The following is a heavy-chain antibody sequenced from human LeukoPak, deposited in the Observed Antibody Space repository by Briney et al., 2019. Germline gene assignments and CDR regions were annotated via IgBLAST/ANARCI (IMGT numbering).Heavy chain of an antibody. CDR2: ISSSSSYI. D-gene: IGHD1-1*01. Sequence: AGGSLRLSCAASGFTFSSYSMNWVRQAPGKGLEWVSSISSSSSYIYYADSVKGRFTISRDNAKNSLYLQMNSLRAEDTAVYYCARSSPITTPKAYYFDYWGQGTLVTVSS. CDR1: GFTFSSYS. J-gene: IGHJ4*02. V-gene: IGHV3-21*01. CDR3: ARSSPITTPKAYYFDY.